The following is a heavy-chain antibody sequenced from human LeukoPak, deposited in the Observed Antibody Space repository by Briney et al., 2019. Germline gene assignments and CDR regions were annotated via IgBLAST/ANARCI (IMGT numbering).Heavy chain of an antibody. J-gene: IGHJ4*02. Sequence: GGSLRLSCTASGFTFSSYWMSWVRQAPGKGLEWVANIKQDGSEKDYVDSVKGRFTISRDNTKNALYLQMNSLRADDTAVYFCARDSTWLLDYWGQGTLITVSS. V-gene: IGHV3-7*03. CDR1: GFTFSSYW. D-gene: IGHD6-19*01. CDR3: ARDSTWLLDY. CDR2: IKQDGSEK.